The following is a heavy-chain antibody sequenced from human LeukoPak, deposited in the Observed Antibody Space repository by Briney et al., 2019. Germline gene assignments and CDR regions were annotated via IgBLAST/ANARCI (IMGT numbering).Heavy chain of an antibody. V-gene: IGHV3-64D*06. Sequence: SGGSLRLSCSASGFTFSIAAMHWVRQAPGKGLQYVSVISGNGVSSYADSVKGRFIISRDNSKNTVYLQMSSLRAEDTAVYYCVGDGRDGYNKYFYHWGQGTLVTVSS. D-gene: IGHD5-24*01. CDR1: GFTFSIAA. J-gene: IGHJ1*01. CDR3: VGDGRDGYNKYFYH. CDR2: ISGNGVS.